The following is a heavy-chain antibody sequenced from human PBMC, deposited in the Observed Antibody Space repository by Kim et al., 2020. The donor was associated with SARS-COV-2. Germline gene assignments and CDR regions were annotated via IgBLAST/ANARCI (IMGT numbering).Heavy chain of an antibody. CDR2: IYHSGST. CDR3: ARDPAAMGNPPDY. Sequence: SETLSLTCTVSGYSISSGYYWGWIRQPPGKGLEWIGSIYHSGSTYYNPPLKSRVTISVDTTKNQFSLKLSSVTAADTAVYYCARDPAAMGNPPDYWGQGTLVTVSS. J-gene: IGHJ4*02. CDR1: GYSISSGYY. D-gene: IGHD5-18*01. V-gene: IGHV4-38-2*02.